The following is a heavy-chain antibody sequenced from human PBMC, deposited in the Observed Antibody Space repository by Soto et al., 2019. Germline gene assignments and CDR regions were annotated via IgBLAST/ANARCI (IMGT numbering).Heavy chain of an antibody. D-gene: IGHD3-22*01. CDR1: GYTFSSYA. CDR3: ANRKSLWNDSSGYAWRPPTNWFDP. V-gene: IGHV1-69*13. Sequence: GASVKVSCKASGYTFSSYAISWVRQAPGQGLEWMGGIIPIFGTANYAQKFQGRVTITADESTSTAYMELSSLRSEDTAVYYCANRKSLWNDSSGYAWRPPTNWFDPWGQGTLVTVSS. J-gene: IGHJ5*02. CDR2: IIPIFGTA.